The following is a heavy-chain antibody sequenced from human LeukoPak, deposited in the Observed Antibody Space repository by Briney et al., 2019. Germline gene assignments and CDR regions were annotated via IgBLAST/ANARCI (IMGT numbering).Heavy chain of an antibody. CDR2: ILYSGTA. J-gene: IGHJ3*02. CDR1: GGSISHSNYF. D-gene: IGHD6-6*01. V-gene: IGHV4-39*07. Sequence: SETLSLTCSVSGGSISHSNYFWSWVRQPPGKGLEWIAYILYSGTAYYNPSLESRVTMSVDTSKNQFFLKLSSVTAADTAVYYCARERPEGAFDIWGQGTMVTVSS. CDR3: ARERPEGAFDI.